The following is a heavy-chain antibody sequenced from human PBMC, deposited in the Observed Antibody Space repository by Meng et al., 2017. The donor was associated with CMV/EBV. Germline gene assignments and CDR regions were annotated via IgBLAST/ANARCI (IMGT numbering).Heavy chain of an antibody. Sequence: SETLSLTCAVYGGSLSGYYWSWIRQPPGKGLEWIGEINHSGSTNYNPSLKSRVTISVDTSKNQFSLKLSSVTAADTAVYYCARATTIVVVPAATVGWFDPWGQGTLVTVSS. J-gene: IGHJ5*02. D-gene: IGHD2-2*01. V-gene: IGHV4-34*01. CDR2: INHSGST. CDR3: ARATTIVVVPAATVGWFDP. CDR1: GGSLSGYY.